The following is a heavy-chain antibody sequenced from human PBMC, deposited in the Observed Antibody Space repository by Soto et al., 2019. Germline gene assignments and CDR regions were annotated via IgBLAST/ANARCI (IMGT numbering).Heavy chain of an antibody. D-gene: IGHD6-19*01. CDR2: ISAYYGKT. Sequence: GASVKVSCKASGGTFSSYAISWVRQAPGQGLEWMGWISAYYGKTNYAQKLQGRVTMTTDTSTSTAYVELRSLRSEDTAVYYCARGAVAGIFLSAFDIWGQGTMVTVSS. J-gene: IGHJ3*02. V-gene: IGHV1-18*01. CDR3: ARGAVAGIFLSAFDI. CDR1: GGTFSSYA.